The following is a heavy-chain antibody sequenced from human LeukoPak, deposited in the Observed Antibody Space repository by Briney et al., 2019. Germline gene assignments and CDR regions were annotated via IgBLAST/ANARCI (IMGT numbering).Heavy chain of an antibody. Sequence: PGGSLRLSCVASGFTFGTYTMIWVRQAAGKGLEWVSSVSSGSDYIYYANSVKGRFTISRDNAKHPLYLQMNSLRAEDTAVYYCAREDYYDSSGYPYYIDYWGQGTLVTVSS. V-gene: IGHV3-21*01. CDR3: AREDYYDSSGYPYYIDY. CDR1: GFTFGTYT. D-gene: IGHD3-22*01. CDR2: VSSGSDYI. J-gene: IGHJ4*02.